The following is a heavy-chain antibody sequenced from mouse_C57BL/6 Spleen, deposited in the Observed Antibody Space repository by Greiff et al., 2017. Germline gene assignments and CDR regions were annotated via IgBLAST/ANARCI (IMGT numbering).Heavy chain of an antibody. CDR2: IYPGDGDT. J-gene: IGHJ3*01. V-gene: IGHV1-80*01. CDR3: AIDYSNYEAWFAY. Sequence: QVQLKQSGAELVKPGASVKISCKASGYAFSSYWMNWVKQRPGKGLEWIGQIYPGDGDTNYNGKFKGKATLTADKSSSTAYMQLSSLTSEDSAVYYCAIDYSNYEAWFAYWGQGTLVTVSA. D-gene: IGHD2-5*01. CDR1: GYAFSSYW.